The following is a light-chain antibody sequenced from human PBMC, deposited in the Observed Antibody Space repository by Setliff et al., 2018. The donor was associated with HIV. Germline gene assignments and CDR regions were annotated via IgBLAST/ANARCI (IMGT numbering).Light chain of an antibody. CDR1: SSDVGGYNY. V-gene: IGLV2-11*01. CDR3: CSYAGSYSFV. CDR2: DVD. J-gene: IGLJ1*01. Sequence: QSALTQPRSVSGSPGQSVTISCTGTSSDVGGYNYVSWYQQHPGKAPKLLIYDVDKRPSGVPDRFSASKSGNTASLTISGLQAEDEAEYYCCSYAGSYSFVFGTGTKV.